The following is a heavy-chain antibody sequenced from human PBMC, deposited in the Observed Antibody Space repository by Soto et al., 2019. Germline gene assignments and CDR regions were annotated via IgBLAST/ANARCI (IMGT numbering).Heavy chain of an antibody. J-gene: IGHJ5*02. CDR2: INHSGST. V-gene: IGHV4-34*01. CDR3: ARGSYDFWSGYFKGVLNWFDP. Sequence: KPSETLSLTCAVYGGSFSGYYWSWIRQPPGKGLEWIGEINHSGSTNYNPSLKSRVTISVDTSKNQFSLKLSSVTAADTAVYYCARGSYDFWSGYFKGVLNWFDPWGQGTLVTVSS. CDR1: GGSFSGYY. D-gene: IGHD3-3*01.